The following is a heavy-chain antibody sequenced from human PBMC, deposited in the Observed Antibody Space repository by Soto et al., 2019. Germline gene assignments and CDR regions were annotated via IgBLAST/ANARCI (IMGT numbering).Heavy chain of an antibody. D-gene: IGHD6-13*01. Sequence: QVQLQQWGAGLLKPSETLSLTCAVYGGSFSGYYWSWIRQPPGKGLEWIGEINHSGSTNYNPSLKSRVTISVDTSKNQFSLKLSSVTAADTAVYYCARGLRSSRRGLAYWGQGTLVTVSP. CDR1: GGSFSGYY. V-gene: IGHV4-34*01. CDR2: INHSGST. J-gene: IGHJ4*02. CDR3: ARGLRSSRRGLAY.